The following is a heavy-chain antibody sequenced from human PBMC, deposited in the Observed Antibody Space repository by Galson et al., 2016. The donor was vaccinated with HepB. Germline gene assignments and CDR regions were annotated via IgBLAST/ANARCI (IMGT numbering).Heavy chain of an antibody. V-gene: IGHV3-74*01. J-gene: IGHJ1*01. CDR1: GFTFSTNW. D-gene: IGHD1-26*01. Sequence: SLRLSCAASGFTFSTNWMHWVRQAPGKGLVWVSRINTDGTITNYADSVKGRSTISRDNAKNTLFLQMNSLRVEDVAVYYCVREVGAPGYFQDWGQGALVTVSS. CDR3: VREVGAPGYFQD. CDR2: INTDGTIT.